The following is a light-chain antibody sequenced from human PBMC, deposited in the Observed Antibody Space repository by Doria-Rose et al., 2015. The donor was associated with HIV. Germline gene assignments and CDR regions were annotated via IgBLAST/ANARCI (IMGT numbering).Light chain of an antibody. CDR3: QQYYDTPS. CDR2: WAS. CDR1: QSLLYTSKNY. J-gene: IGKJ3*01. Sequence: EIVLTQSPESLGMSLGERATLNCKSNQSLLYTSKNYLAWFQQKPGQPPKLWIYWASTRQSGVPARFSGSGSGTDFTLTISSLEAEDVAVYYCQQYYDTPSFGPGTTVDIK. V-gene: IGKV4-1*01.